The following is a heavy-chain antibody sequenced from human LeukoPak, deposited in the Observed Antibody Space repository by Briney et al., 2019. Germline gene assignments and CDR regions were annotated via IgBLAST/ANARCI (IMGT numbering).Heavy chain of an antibody. CDR3: ARDLAAFDSSGYLSAFDI. CDR2: IYYSGST. J-gene: IGHJ3*02. CDR1: GGSISSGDYY. V-gene: IGHV4-30-4*01. D-gene: IGHD3-22*01. Sequence: SETLSLTCNVSGGSISSGDYYWSWIRQPPGKGLEWIGYIYYSGSTYYNPSLKSRVTISVDTSKNQFSLKLSSVTAADTAVYYCARDLAAFDSSGYLSAFDIWGQGTMVTVSS.